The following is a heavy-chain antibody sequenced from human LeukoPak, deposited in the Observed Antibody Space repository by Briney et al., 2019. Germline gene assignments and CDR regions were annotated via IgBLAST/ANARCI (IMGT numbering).Heavy chain of an antibody. CDR2: ICDTGGFT. D-gene: IGHD1-26*01. Sequence: EGSLRLSCTASGFTFSTYAMIWVRQAPGKGLDWVSAICDTGGFTFYADSVKGRFTISRDNSKNTLYLQMNSLRAEDTAMYYCAKLKDSGTYAWGQGTLVTVSS. CDR1: GFTFSTYA. J-gene: IGHJ5*02. CDR3: AKLKDSGTYA. V-gene: IGHV3-23*01.